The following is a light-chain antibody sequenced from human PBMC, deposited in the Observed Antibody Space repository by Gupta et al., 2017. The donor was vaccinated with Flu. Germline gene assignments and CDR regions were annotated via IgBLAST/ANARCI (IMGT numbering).Light chain of an antibody. CDR1: QDISSY. J-gene: IGKJ5*01. CDR2: DVS. Sequence: GDRVTSTCQASQDISSYLNWYQQKPGKAPRLLIYDVSNLETGVPSRFSGSGSGTEFTFSISSLQPEDIATYYCQQYDNPPPTFGQGTRLEIK. V-gene: IGKV1-33*01. CDR3: QQYDNPPPT.